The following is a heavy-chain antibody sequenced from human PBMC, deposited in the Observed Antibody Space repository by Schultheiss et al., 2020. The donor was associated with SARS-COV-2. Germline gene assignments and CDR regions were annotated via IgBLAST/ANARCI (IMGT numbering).Heavy chain of an antibody. CDR2: ISGSGGST. CDR3: ARARGSGWTPHFGY. J-gene: IGHJ4*02. CDR1: GFTFSSYA. V-gene: IGHV3-23*01. Sequence: GESLKISCAASGFTFSSYAMSWVRQAPGKGLEWVSVISGSGGSTYYAGSVKGRFTISRDNAKNSLYLQMNSLRAEDTAVYYCARARGSGWTPHFGYWGQGTLVTVSS. D-gene: IGHD6-19*01.